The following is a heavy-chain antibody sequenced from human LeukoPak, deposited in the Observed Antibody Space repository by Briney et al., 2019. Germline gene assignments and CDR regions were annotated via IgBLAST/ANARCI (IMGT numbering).Heavy chain of an antibody. D-gene: IGHD3-22*01. CDR1: GVSISSGDYY. J-gene: IGHJ5*02. V-gene: IGHV4-30-4*01. CDR3: ARPYYYDSRIDP. Sequence: SETLSLTCTVSGVSISSGDYYWTWIRQPPGKGLEWIAYMYYSGSTYYNLSLKSRVTISLDTSKNQFSLKLSSVTAADTAVYYCARPYYYDSRIDPWGQGTLVTVSS. CDR2: MYYSGST.